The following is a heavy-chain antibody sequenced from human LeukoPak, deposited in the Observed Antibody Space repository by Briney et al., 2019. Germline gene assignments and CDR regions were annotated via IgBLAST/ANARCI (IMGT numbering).Heavy chain of an antibody. V-gene: IGHV4-34*01. CDR3: ARFYYDSSGYVSFDY. CDR2: INHSGST. D-gene: IGHD3-22*01. Sequence: NSSETLSLTCAVYGGSFSGYYWSWIRQPPGKGLEWIGEINHSGSTNYNPSLKSRVTISVDTSKNQFSLKLSSVTAADTAVYYCARFYYDSSGYVSFDYWGQGTLVTVSS. CDR1: GGSFSGYY. J-gene: IGHJ4*02.